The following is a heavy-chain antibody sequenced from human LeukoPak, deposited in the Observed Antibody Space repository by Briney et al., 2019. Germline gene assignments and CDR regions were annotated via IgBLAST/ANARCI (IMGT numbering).Heavy chain of an antibody. CDR2: ISYDGSNK. CDR3: ATGYCSSTSCPYDAFDI. V-gene: IGHV3-30*03. Sequence: GGSLRLSCAASGFTFSSYGMHWVRQAPGKGLEWVAVISYDGSNKYYADSVKGRFTISRDNSKNTLYLQMNSLRAEDTAVYYCATGYCSSTSCPYDAFDIWGQGTMVTVSS. D-gene: IGHD2-2*01. CDR1: GFTFSSYG. J-gene: IGHJ3*02.